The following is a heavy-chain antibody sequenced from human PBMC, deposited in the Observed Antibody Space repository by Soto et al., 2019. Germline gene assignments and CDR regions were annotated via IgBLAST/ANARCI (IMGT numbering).Heavy chain of an antibody. CDR2: ISFDGSSK. CDR1: RFPFSSYT. J-gene: IGHJ6*02. D-gene: IGHD5-18*01. Sequence: PAGSLRLSCTASRFPFSSYTMHWLRRAPGKGLEWVGIISFDGSSKYYADSVKGRFTVSRDNSKNTLYLQMHSLRAEDAAIFYCAKWDTHGIIPPTVGGNYYYYDIDVWGQGTRVTVSS. CDR3: AKWDTHGIIPPTVGGNYYYYDIDV. V-gene: IGHV3-30-3*02.